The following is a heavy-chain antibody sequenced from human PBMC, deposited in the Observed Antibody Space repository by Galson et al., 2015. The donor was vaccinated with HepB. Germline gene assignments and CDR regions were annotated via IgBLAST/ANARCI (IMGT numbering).Heavy chain of an antibody. CDR2: IYNSGTT. CDR1: GGSISSGGYY. V-gene: IGHV4-31*03. CDR3: ARETEWELPFGHYNWLDP. Sequence: TLSLTCTVSGGSISSGGYYWNWIRQHPEKGLEWIGYIYNSGTTYYNPSLKSRVTISVDTSKNQFSLKLSSVTAADTAVYYCARETEWELPFGHYNWLDPWGQGTLVTVS. J-gene: IGHJ5*02. D-gene: IGHD1-26*01.